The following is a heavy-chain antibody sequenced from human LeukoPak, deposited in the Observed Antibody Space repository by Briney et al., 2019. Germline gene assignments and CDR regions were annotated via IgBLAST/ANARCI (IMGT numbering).Heavy chain of an antibody. CDR2: INHSGST. CDR3: ARGCSSTSCYGWGDY. Sequence: KPSETLSLTCAVYGGSFSGYYWSWIRQPPGKGLEWIGEINHSGSTNYNPSLKSRVTISVDTSKNQFSLKLSSVTAADTAVYYCARGCSSTSCYGWGDYWGQGTLVTVSS. CDR1: GGSFSGYY. D-gene: IGHD2-2*01. V-gene: IGHV4-34*01. J-gene: IGHJ4*02.